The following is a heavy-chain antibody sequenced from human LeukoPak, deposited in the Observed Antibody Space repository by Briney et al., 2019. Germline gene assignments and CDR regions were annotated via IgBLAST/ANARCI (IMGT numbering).Heavy chain of an antibody. J-gene: IGHJ3*02. CDR1: GGSISSYY. D-gene: IGHD4-17*01. V-gene: IGHV4-59*08. Sequence: SETLSLTCTVSGGSISSYYWSWIRQPPGKGLEWIGYIYYSGSTNYNPSLKSRVTISVDTSKNQFSLKLSPVTAADTAVYYCARQTMTTADAFDIWGQGTMVTVSS. CDR2: IYYSGST. CDR3: ARQTMTTADAFDI.